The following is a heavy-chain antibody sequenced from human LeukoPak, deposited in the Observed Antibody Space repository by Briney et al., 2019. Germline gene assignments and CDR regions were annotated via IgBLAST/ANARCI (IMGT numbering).Heavy chain of an antibody. CDR2: IYYSGST. CDR3: ARVIAAAGTYGMDV. V-gene: IGHV4-39*07. Sequence: PSETLSLTCTVSGGSISSSSYYWGWIRQPPGKGLEWIGSIYYSGSTYYNPSLKSQVTISVDTSKNQFSLKLSSVTAADTAVYYCARVIAAAGTYGMDVWAKGPRSPSP. D-gene: IGHD6-13*01. J-gene: IGHJ6*02. CDR1: GGSISSSSYY.